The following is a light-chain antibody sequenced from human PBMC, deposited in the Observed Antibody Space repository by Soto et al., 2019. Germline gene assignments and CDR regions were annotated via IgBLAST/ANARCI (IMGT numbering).Light chain of an antibody. CDR3: QQYYAYSWT. CDR1: QSISSW. J-gene: IGKJ1*01. CDR2: QAS. V-gene: IGKV1-5*03. Sequence: DIQMTQSPSTLSASVGDRVTITCRASQSISSWLAWYQQKPGKAPKLLIYQASSLESEVPSRFSGSGSGTEFTLVINSLKPDDFATYYCQQYYAYSWTFGQGTKVEFK.